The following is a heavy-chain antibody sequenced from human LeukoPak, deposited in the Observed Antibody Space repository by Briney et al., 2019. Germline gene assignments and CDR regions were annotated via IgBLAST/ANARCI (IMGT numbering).Heavy chain of an antibody. Sequence: PSETLSLTCTVSGGSISSYYWTWIRQSAGKGLEWIGRINTSGSTNYNPSLRSRVTMSVNTSKNQFSLNLTSVTAADTAVYSCAREGGDPRWLDPWGQGTLVTVSS. CDR2: INTSGST. V-gene: IGHV4-4*07. D-gene: IGHD6-25*01. CDR1: GGSISSYY. CDR3: AREGGDPRWLDP. J-gene: IGHJ5*02.